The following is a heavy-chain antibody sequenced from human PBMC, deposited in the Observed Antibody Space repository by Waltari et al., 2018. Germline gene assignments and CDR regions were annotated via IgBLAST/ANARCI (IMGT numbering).Heavy chain of an antibody. D-gene: IGHD4-17*01. J-gene: IGHJ6*02. V-gene: IGHV4-34*01. CDR2: INHSGST. Sequence: QVQLQQWGAGLLKPSETLSLTCAVYGGSFSGYYWSWIRQPPGKGLEWMGEINHSGSTNYNPSLKSRVTISVDTSKNQFSLKLSSVTAADTAVYYCARHYYGGNSLRHSARGLADYYYYGMDVWGQGTTVTVSS. CDR3: ARHYYGGNSLRHSARGLADYYYYGMDV. CDR1: GGSFSGYY.